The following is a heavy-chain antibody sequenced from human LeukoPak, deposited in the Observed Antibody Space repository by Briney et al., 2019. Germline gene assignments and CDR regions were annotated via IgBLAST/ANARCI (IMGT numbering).Heavy chain of an antibody. J-gene: IGHJ4*02. D-gene: IGHD6-13*01. V-gene: IGHV1-69*05. CDR3: ARDRGLGVAAGLDY. Sequence: SVKVSCKASGGTFSSYAISWARQAPGQGLEWMGGIIPIFGTANYAQKFQGRVTITTDESTSTAYMELSSLRSEDTAVYYCARDRGLGVAAGLDYWGQGTLVTVSS. CDR1: GGTFSSYA. CDR2: IIPIFGTA.